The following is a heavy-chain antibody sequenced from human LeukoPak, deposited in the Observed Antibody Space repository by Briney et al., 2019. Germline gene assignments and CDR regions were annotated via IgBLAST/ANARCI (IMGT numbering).Heavy chain of an antibody. CDR3: ARPSLEDTAMVGYMDV. CDR1: GYTLTELS. CDR2: FDPEDGET. D-gene: IGHD5-18*01. V-gene: IGHV1-24*01. Sequence: ASVKVSCKVSGYTLTELSMHWVRQAPGKGLEWMGGFDPEDGETIYAQKFQGRVTMTEDTSTDTAYMELSSLRSEDTAVYYCARPSLEDTAMVGYMDVWGKGTTVTVSS. J-gene: IGHJ6*03.